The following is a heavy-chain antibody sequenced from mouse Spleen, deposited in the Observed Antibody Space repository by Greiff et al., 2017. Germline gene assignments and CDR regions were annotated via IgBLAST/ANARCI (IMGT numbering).Heavy chain of an antibody. J-gene: IGHJ4*01. D-gene: IGHD1-1*01. CDR3: ARFGTTVVANYAMDY. CDR1: GYTFTSYW. CDR2: IDPSDSET. V-gene: IGHV1-52*01. Sequence: QVQLQQSGAELVRPGSSVKLSCKASGYTFTSYWMHWVKQRPIQGLEWIGNIDPSDSETHYNQKFKDKATLTVDKSSSTAYMQLSSLTSEDSAVYYCARFGTTVVANYAMDYWGQGTSVTVSS.